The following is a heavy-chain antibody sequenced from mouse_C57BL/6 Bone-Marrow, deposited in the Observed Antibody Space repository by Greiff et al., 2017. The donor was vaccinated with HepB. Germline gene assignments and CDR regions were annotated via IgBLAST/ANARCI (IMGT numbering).Heavy chain of an antibody. CDR3: ARERGFYYDYGFAY. D-gene: IGHD2-4*01. Sequence: EVQVVESGGGLVKPGGSLKLSCAASGFTFSSYAMSWVRQTPEKRLEWVATISDGGSYTYYPDNVKGRFTISRDNAKNNLYLQMSHLKSEDTAMYYCARERGFYYDYGFAYWGQGTRVTVSA. J-gene: IGHJ3*01. CDR1: GFTFSSYA. V-gene: IGHV5-4*01. CDR2: ISDGGSYT.